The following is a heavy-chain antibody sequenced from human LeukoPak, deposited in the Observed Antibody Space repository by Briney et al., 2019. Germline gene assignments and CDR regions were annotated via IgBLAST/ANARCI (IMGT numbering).Heavy chain of an antibody. Sequence: GGSLRLSCAASGFTFSSYGMHWVRQAPGKGLEWVAVIWYDGSNKYYADSVKGRFTISRDNSKNTLYLQMNSLRAEDTAVYYCAREGNSSGWYGIVFDIWGQGTMVTVSS. D-gene: IGHD6-19*01. CDR3: AREGNSSGWYGIVFDI. J-gene: IGHJ3*02. V-gene: IGHV3-33*01. CDR2: IWYDGSNK. CDR1: GFTFSSYG.